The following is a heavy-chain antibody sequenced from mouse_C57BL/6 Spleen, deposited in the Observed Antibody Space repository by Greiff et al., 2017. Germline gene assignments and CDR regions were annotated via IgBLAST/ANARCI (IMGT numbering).Heavy chain of an antibody. CDR2: INPDNGGT. J-gene: IGHJ4*01. CDR1: GYTFTDYY. CDR3: AGYGAMDY. Sequence: EVQLQQSGPELVKPGASVKISCKASGYTFTDYYMNWVKQSHGKSLEWIGDINPDNGGTSYNQKFKGKATLTVDKSSSTAYMGLRSLTSEDSAVYYCAGYGAMDYWGQGTSATVSS. D-gene: IGHD1-1*01. V-gene: IGHV1-26*01.